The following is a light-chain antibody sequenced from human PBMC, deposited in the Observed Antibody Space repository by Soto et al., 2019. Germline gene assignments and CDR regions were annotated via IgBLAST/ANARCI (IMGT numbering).Light chain of an antibody. CDR2: WAS. Sequence: DIVMTQSPDSLAVSLGERATINCKSSQSVLYSSNNKNYLAWYQQKPGQPPKLLIYWASTRESGVPDRFSGSGSGTDFTPTISSLQAEDVAVYYCQQYYSTPQTFGQGTKVDIK. J-gene: IGKJ1*01. V-gene: IGKV4-1*01. CDR1: QSVLYSSNNKNY. CDR3: QQYYSTPQT.